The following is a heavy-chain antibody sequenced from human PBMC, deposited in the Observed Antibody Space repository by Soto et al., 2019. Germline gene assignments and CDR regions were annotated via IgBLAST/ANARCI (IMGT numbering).Heavy chain of an antibody. V-gene: IGHV4-34*01. CDR1: GGSFMGYY. CDR3: ARGSYYYYYGMDV. J-gene: IGHJ6*02. Sequence: QVQLQQWGAGWLSPWGTLSPPSASLGGSFMGYYWAGIGHPPGRGLEWIGEIIHSGSTNYNPSLKSRVTISVDTSKNQFSLKLSSVTAADTAVYYCARGSYYYYYGMDVWGQGTTVTVSS. CDR2: IIHSGST.